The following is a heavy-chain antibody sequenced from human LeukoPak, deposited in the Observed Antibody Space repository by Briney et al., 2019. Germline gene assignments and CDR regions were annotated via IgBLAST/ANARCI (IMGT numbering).Heavy chain of an antibody. CDR1: DGSISSGSYY. Sequence: SETLSLTCTVSDGSISSGSYYWSWIRQPAGKGLEWIGRIYTSGSTNYNPSLKSRVTISVDTSKNQFSLKLSSVTAADTAVYYCARDRVEMATRSAYDAFDIWGQGTMVTVSS. J-gene: IGHJ3*02. CDR3: ARDRVEMATRSAYDAFDI. CDR2: IYTSGST. V-gene: IGHV4-61*02. D-gene: IGHD5-24*01.